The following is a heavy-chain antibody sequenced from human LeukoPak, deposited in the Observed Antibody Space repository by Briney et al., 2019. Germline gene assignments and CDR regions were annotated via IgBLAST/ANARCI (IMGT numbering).Heavy chain of an antibody. V-gene: IGHV1-69*01. J-gene: IGHJ6*02. CDR2: IIPIFGTA. D-gene: IGHD3-3*01. Sequence: KVSCKASGGTFSSYAISWVRQAPGQGLEWMGGIIPIFGTANYAQKFQGRVTITADESTSTAYMELSSLRSEDTAVYYCARVVNYDFWSGPDNYYYYGMDVWGQGTTVTVSS. CDR1: GGTFSSYA. CDR3: ARVVNYDFWSGPDNYYYYGMDV.